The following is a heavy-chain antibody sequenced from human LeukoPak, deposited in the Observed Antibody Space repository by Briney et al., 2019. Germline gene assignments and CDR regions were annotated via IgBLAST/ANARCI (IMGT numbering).Heavy chain of an antibody. J-gene: IGHJ6*03. CDR2: TYYRSKWYN. CDR1: GDSVSSNSAA. Sequence: PSQTLSLTCAISGDSVSSNSAAWNWIRQSPSRGLEWLGRTYYRSKWYNDYAVSVKSRITINPDTSKNQFSLQLNSVTPEDTAVYYCARGPGQQLLNYYYYYYYMDVWGKGTTVTVSS. V-gene: IGHV6-1*01. CDR3: ARGPGQQLLNYYYYYYYMDV. D-gene: IGHD6-13*01.